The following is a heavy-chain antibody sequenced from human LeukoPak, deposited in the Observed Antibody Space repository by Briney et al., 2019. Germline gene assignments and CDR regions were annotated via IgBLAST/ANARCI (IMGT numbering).Heavy chain of an antibody. CDR3: AKGARIGATVTDSDY. J-gene: IGHJ4*02. CDR1: GFIFNNFA. D-gene: IGHD1-1*01. Sequence: GGSLRLSCAASGFIFNNFAMSWVRQAPGKGLQWVSSISGSGGNTAYADSEKGRFTISRDKSKNTVSQQRNSLRAEDTAVYFCAKGARIGATVTDSDYWGQGTLVTVSS. CDR2: ISGSGGNT. V-gene: IGHV3-23*01.